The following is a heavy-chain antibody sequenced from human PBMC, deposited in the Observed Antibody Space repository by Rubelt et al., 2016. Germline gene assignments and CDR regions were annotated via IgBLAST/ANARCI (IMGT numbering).Heavy chain of an antibody. CDR2: IYYSGST. CDR1: GGSISSSSYY. D-gene: IGHD3-22*01. Sequence: QLQLQESGPGLVKPSETLSLTCTVSGGSISSSSYYWGWIRQPPGKGLEWIGSIYYSGSTYYNPSLKSRVTISVAPARNQLPRKLSSVTAADTAVYYCARADYYDSSGYHNWFDPWGQGTPVTVSS. V-gene: IGHV4-39*07. J-gene: IGHJ5*02. CDR3: ARADYYDSSGYHNWFDP.